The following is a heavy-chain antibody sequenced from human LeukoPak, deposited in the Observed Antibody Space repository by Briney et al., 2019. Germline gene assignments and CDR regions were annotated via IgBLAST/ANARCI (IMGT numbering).Heavy chain of an antibody. CDR1: GYTFTSYA. J-gene: IGHJ4*02. Sequence: ASVKVSCKASGYTFTSYAMNWVRQAPGQGLEWMGWINTNTGNPTYAQGFTGRFVFSLDTSVSTAYLQWSSLKASDTAMYYCARHPLDPSGYLIDYWGQGTLVTVSS. D-gene: IGHD3-22*01. V-gene: IGHV7-4-1*02. CDR2: INTNTGNP. CDR3: ARHPLDPSGYLIDY.